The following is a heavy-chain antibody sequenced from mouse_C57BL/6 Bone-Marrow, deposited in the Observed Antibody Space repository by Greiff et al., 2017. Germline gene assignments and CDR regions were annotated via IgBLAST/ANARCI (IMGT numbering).Heavy chain of an antibody. D-gene: IGHD2-3*01. V-gene: IGHV5-6*01. J-gene: IGHJ3*01. CDR2: ISSGGSYT. Sequence: EVQLVESGGDLVKPGGSLKLSCAASGFTFSSYGMSLVRQTPDKRLEWVATISSGGSYTYYPDSVKGRFTISRDNAKNTLYLQMSSLKSEDTAMYYCARRLLRWFAYWGQGTLVTVSA. CDR1: GFTFSSYG. CDR3: ARRLLRWFAY.